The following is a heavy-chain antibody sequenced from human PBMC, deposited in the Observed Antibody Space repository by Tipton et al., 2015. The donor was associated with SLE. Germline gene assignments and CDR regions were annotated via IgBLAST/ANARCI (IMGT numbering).Heavy chain of an antibody. D-gene: IGHD3/OR15-3a*01. Sequence: GLVKPSETLSLTCTVSGGSISTYYWSWIRQPPGKGLEWIGYIYTSGSTSYNPSLKNRVTISVDTSKNHFSLKLTSVTAADTAVYYCARYDFDSGIDYWGQGSLVTVSS. CDR2: IYTSGST. V-gene: IGHV4-4*09. CDR3: ARYDFDSGIDY. J-gene: IGHJ4*02. CDR1: GGSISTYY.